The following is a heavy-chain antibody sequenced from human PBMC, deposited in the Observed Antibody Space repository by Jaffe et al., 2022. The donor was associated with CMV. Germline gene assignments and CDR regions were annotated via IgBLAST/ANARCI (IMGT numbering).Heavy chain of an antibody. CDR1: GGSFSGYY. Sequence: QVQLQQWGAGLLKPSETLSLTCAVYGGSFSGYYWSWIRQPPGKGLEWIGEINHSGSTNYNPSLKSRVTISVDTSKNQFSLKLSSVTAADTAVYYCARGPPRAYYGGNLRTPGDIWGQGTMVTVSS. D-gene: IGHD4-17*01. J-gene: IGHJ3*02. V-gene: IGHV4-34*01. CDR3: ARGPPRAYYGGNLRTPGDI. CDR2: INHSGST.